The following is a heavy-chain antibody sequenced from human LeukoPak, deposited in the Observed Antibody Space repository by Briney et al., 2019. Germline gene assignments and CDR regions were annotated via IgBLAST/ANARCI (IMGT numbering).Heavy chain of an antibody. CDR2: IKQDGSEK. CDR1: GFTFSSYW. D-gene: IGHD6-13*01. J-gene: IGHJ4*02. V-gene: IGHV3-7*01. CDR3: ARVRVRGSRDYYFDY. Sequence: PGGSLRLSCAASGFTFSSYWMSWVRQAPGKGLEWVANIKQDGSEKYYVDSVKGRFTISRDNAKNSLYLQMNSLRAEDTAVYYCARVRVRGSRDYYFDYWGQGTLVTVSS.